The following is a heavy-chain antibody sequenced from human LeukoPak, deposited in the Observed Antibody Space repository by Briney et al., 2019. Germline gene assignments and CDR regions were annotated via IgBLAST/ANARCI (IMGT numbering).Heavy chain of an antibody. CDR3: ARDYDSSGYSPMDV. CDR1: GFTFSSYS. J-gene: IGHJ6*02. CDR2: ISSSSSYI. D-gene: IGHD3-22*01. V-gene: IGHV3-21*01. Sequence: PGGSLRLSCAASGFTFSSYSMNWVRQAPGKGLEWGSYISSSSSYIYYADSVKGRFTISRDNAKNSLYLQMNSLRAEDTAVYYCARDYDSSGYSPMDVWGQGTTVTVSS.